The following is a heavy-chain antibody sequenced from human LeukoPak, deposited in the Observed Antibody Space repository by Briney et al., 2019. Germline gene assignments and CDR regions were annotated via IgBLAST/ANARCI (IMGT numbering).Heavy chain of an antibody. D-gene: IGHD3-10*01. CDR3: ARDRSKAFDI. V-gene: IGHV4-39*02. CDR2: IYYSGST. Sequence: SSETLSLTCTVSGGSISSSSYYWGWIRQPPGKGLEWIGSIYYSGSTYYNSSLKSRVTISVDTSKSQFSLKLSSVTAADTAVYYCARDRSKAFDIWGQGTMVTVSS. J-gene: IGHJ3*02. CDR1: GGSISSSSYY.